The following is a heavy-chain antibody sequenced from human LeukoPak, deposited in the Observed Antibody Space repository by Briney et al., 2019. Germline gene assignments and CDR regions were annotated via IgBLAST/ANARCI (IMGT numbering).Heavy chain of an antibody. D-gene: IGHD6-6*01. J-gene: IGHJ3*02. CDR1: EFTFTSYE. Sequence: GGSLRLSCAASEFTFTSYELNWVRQAPGKGLEWVSYISSSGNTISYADSVKGRFTISRDNAKNSLYLQVISRRAEDTAVYYCARGPSIAARYDAFDIWGQGTMVTVSS. V-gene: IGHV3-48*03. CDR2: ISSSGNTI. CDR3: ARGPSIAARYDAFDI.